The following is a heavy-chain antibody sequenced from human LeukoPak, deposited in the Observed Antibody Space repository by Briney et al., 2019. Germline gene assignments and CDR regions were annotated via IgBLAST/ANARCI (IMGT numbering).Heavy chain of an antibody. CDR1: GGSISSYY. CDR3: ARQHDSYYYYYIDV. V-gene: IGHV4-4*07. Sequence: VKPSETLSLTCTVSGGSISSYYWSWIRQPAGKGLEWIGRIYTSGSTNYNPSLKSRVTMSVDTSKIQFSLRLSSVTAADTAVYYCARQHDSYYYYYIDVWGSGTTVTVSS. CDR2: IYTSGST. J-gene: IGHJ6*03.